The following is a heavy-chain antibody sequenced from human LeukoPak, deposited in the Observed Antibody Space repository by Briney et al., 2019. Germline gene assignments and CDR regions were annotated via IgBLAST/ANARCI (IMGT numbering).Heavy chain of an antibody. Sequence: SETLSLTCAVYGGSFSGHYWRWIRQPPGEGLEWIGEINHSGSTNYNPSLKSRVTISVDTSKNQFSLKLSSVTAADTAVYYCARDYDILTGYYYFDYWGQGTLVTVSS. CDR2: INHSGST. CDR3: ARDYDILTGYYYFDY. D-gene: IGHD3-9*01. J-gene: IGHJ4*02. V-gene: IGHV4-34*01. CDR1: GGSFSGHY.